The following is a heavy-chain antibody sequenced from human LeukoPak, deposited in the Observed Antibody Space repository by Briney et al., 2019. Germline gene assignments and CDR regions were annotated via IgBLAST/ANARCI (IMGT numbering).Heavy chain of an antibody. CDR1: GGSISSYY. V-gene: IGHV4-59*12. D-gene: IGHD3-22*01. J-gene: IGHJ3*02. Sequence: SETLSLTCTVSGGSISSYYWSWIRQPPGKGLEWIGYIFYTGSTNYNPSLKSRVTISVDTSKNQFSLKLSSVTAADTAVYYCARRKLRITMIVVVITTHFDIWGQGTMVTVSS. CDR3: ARRKLRITMIVVVITTHFDI. CDR2: IFYTGST.